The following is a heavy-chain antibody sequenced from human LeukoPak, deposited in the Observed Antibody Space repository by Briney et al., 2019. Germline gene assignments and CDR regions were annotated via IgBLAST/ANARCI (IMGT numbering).Heavy chain of an antibody. D-gene: IGHD3-22*01. CDR1: GFTFSSYG. J-gene: IGHJ6*03. Sequence: PGGSLRLSCAASGFTFSSYGMSWVRQAPGKGLEWVSAISGSGGSTYYADSVKGRFTISRDNSKNTLYLQMNSLKTEDTAVYYCTTRNYYDSSGYYRARYYYYYMDVWGKGTTVTVSS. V-gene: IGHV3-23*01. CDR2: ISGSGGST. CDR3: TTRNYYDSSGYYRARYYYYYMDV.